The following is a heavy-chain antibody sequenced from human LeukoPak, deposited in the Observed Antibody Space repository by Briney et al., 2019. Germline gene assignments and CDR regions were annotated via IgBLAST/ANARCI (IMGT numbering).Heavy chain of an antibody. CDR3: ARGFRNGPFDC. V-gene: IGHV3-20*04. Sequence: GGSLRLSCEASGFTFDDYGMSWVRQPPGKGLEWVSGINRNGGSTDYADSVKGRFTISRDNAKNSHFLQMNSLRVEDTALNYCARGFRNGPFDCWGQGTLVTVSS. D-gene: IGHD2-8*01. J-gene: IGHJ4*02. CDR2: INRNGGST. CDR1: GFTFDDYG.